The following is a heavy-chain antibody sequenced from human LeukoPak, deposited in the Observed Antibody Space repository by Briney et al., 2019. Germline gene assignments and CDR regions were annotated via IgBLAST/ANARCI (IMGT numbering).Heavy chain of an antibody. J-gene: IGHJ4*02. CDR3: AKTYDY. CDR1: GFSFRSCA. Sequence: AGGSLRLSYAASGFSFRSCAMHWVRQAPGKGLEWVSVIYSGGSTYYADSVKGRFTISRDNSKNTLYLQMNSLRAEDTAVYYCAKTYDYWGQGTLVTVSS. V-gene: IGHV3-NL1*01. CDR2: IYSGGST.